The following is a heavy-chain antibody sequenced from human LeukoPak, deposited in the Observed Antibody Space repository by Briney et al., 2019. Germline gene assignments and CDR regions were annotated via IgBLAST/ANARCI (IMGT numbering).Heavy chain of an antibody. CDR2: INHSGST. CDR1: GGSFSGYY. D-gene: IGHD2-2*02. V-gene: IGHV4-34*01. CDR3: ARRYLYYYYYMDV. J-gene: IGHJ6*03. Sequence: SETLSLTCAVYGGSFSGYYLSWIRQPPGKGLEWIGEINHSGSTNYNPSLKSRVTISVDTSKTRFSLKLSSVTAADTAVYYCARRYLYYYYYMDVWGKGTTVTISS.